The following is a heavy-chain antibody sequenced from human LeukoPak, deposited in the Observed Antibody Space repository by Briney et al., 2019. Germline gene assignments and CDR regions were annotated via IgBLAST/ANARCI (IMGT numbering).Heavy chain of an antibody. J-gene: IGHJ4*02. CDR2: IKQDGSEK. CDR1: GFTFSSYW. D-gene: IGHD2-2*03. V-gene: IGHV3-7*01. Sequence: GGSLRLSCAASGFTFSSYWMRWVRQAPGKGLEWVANIKQDGSEKYYVDSVKGRFTISRDNAKNSLYPQMNSLRAEDTAVYYCARVEIVVVPAVPNFDYWGQGTLVTVSS. CDR3: ARVEIVVVPAVPNFDY.